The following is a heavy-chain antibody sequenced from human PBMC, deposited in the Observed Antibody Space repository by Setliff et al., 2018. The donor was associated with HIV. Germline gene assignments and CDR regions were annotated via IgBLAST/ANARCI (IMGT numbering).Heavy chain of an antibody. J-gene: IGHJ5*02. CDR3: AGHSTTWYPNWFDP. Sequence: LRLSCAASGFNFSNYWMSWVRQAPGKGLEWVANIKQDGSEKKYEDSVKGRFSISRDNAKQSMYLQMDSLRAEDTAVYYCAGHSTTWYPNWFDPWGQGTLVTVSS. CDR2: IKQDGSEK. CDR1: GFNFSNYW. V-gene: IGHV3-7*03. D-gene: IGHD2-2*01.